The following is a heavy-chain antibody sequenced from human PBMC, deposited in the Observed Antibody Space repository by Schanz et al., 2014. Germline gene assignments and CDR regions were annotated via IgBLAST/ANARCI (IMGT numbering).Heavy chain of an antibody. Sequence: QVQLQQSGPRLVKPSETLSLTCTVSGVSISSHFWNWIRQPPGKGLGWIGYIHSSGATIYNPSFKSRLTISIDRSKNQFSLKLNSVTAADTAVYFCAGLELSRGDDIWGQGTMVTVSS. CDR2: IHSSGAT. CDR1: GVSISSHF. J-gene: IGHJ3*02. V-gene: IGHV4-59*11. D-gene: IGHD1-1*01. CDR3: AGLELSRGDDI.